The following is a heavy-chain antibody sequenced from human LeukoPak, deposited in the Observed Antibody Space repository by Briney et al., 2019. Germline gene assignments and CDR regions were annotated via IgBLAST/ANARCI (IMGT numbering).Heavy chain of an antibody. CDR3: ARTMAGLWFFDY. CDR2: ISSSSSYI. CDR1: GFTFSSYS. V-gene: IGHV3-21*01. J-gene: IGHJ4*02. Sequence: GSLRLSCAASGFTFSSYSMNWVRQAPVKGLEWVSSISSSSSYIYYADSVKGRFTISRDNAKNSLYLQMNSLRAEDTAVYYCARTMAGLWFFDYWGQGTLVTVSS. D-gene: IGHD3-10*01.